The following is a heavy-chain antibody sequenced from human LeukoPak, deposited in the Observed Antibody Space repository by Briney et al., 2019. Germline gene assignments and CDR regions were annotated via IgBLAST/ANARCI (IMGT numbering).Heavy chain of an antibody. Sequence: GGSLRLSCAASGFTFSNAWMSWVRQAPGKGLEWVGRIKSKTDGGTTDYAAPVKGRFTISRDDSKNTLYLQMNSLKTEDTAVYYCTTAVLRYFDWLLPFDYWGKGTLVTVSS. D-gene: IGHD3-9*01. CDR3: TTAVLRYFDWLLPFDY. CDR1: GFTFSNAW. V-gene: IGHV3-15*01. J-gene: IGHJ4*02. CDR2: IKSKTDGGTT.